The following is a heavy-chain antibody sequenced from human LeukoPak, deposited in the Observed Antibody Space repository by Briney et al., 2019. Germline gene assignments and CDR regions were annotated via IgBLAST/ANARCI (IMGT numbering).Heavy chain of an antibody. D-gene: IGHD2-15*01. Sequence: TSETLSLTCTVSGGSISSYYWSWIRQPPGKGLEWIGYIYYSGSTNYNPSLKSRVTISVDTSKNQFSLKLSSVTAADTAVYYCARWPVVAAGMNWFDPWGQGTLVTVSS. CDR3: ARWPVVAAGMNWFDP. V-gene: IGHV4-59*01. CDR1: GGSISSYY. J-gene: IGHJ5*02. CDR2: IYYSGST.